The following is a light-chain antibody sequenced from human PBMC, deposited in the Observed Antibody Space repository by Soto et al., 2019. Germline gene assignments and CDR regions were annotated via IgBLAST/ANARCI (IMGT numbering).Light chain of an antibody. Sequence: EIVLTQSPATLSLSPGERATLSCRASQIVISFLAWYKQKPGQAPRLLFYDASNRATGFPASFSGSGFGTDFTLPFSSLEPEDFAVYYCQQRSNWPRLTFGGGTKVDIK. J-gene: IGKJ4*01. CDR2: DAS. V-gene: IGKV3-11*01. CDR3: QQRSNWPRLT. CDR1: QIVISF.